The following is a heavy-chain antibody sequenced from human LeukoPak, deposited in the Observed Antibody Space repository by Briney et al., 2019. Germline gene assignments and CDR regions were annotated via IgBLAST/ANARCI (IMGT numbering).Heavy chain of an antibody. D-gene: IGHD2-8*02. Sequence: RGSLRPSCTASGFTFSGYGMHWVRQAPGMGLEWVAIISYDGSNTFYGDSVKGRFTISRDNSKKTLYLQMNSLRTEDTAVYYCARDQTAVTGVWGTIDYWGQGTLVTVSS. CDR3: ARDQTAVTGVWGTIDY. V-gene: IGHV3-30*03. CDR2: ISYDGSNT. J-gene: IGHJ4*02. CDR1: GFTFSGYG.